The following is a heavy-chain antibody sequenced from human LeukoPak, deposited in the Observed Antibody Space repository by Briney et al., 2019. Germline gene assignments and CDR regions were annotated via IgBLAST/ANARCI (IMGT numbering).Heavy chain of an antibody. CDR2: ISGSGGST. CDR1: GFTFSSYA. D-gene: IGHD4-17*01. Sequence: PGGSQRLSCAASGFTFSSYAMSWVRQAPGKGLEWVSAISGSGGSTYYADSVKGRFTISRDNSKNTLYLQMNSLRAEDTAVYYCAKDGPAGVTVTPNAFDIWGQGTMVTVSS. CDR3: AKDGPAGVTVTPNAFDI. J-gene: IGHJ3*02. V-gene: IGHV3-23*01.